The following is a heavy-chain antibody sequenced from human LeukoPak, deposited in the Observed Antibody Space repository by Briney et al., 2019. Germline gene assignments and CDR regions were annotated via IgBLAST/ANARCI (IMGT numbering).Heavy chain of an antibody. V-gene: IGHV3-15*01. CDR2: IKSKSERGTT. J-gene: IGHJ4*02. CDR1: GFTFSNGW. D-gene: IGHD2-2*02. CDR3: TSNLYCSTSSCYTLDN. Sequence: PGGSLGLSCAASGFTFSNGWMSWVRQAPGKGLEWVGRIKSKSERGTTDYAAPVKGRFTISRDGSTNTVYLHMNSLKTEDTAVYFCTSNLYCSTSSCYTLDNWGQGTLVAVSP.